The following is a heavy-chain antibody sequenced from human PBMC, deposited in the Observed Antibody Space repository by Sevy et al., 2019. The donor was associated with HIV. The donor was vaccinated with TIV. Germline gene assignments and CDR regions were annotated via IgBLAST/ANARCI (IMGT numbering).Heavy chain of an antibody. CDR2: LKNKARGGTL. V-gene: IGHV3-49*04. J-gene: IGHJ4*02. D-gene: IGHD1-1*01. CDR1: GFSFGDYA. CDR3: NPLKGTQTIFDH. Sequence: GGSLRLSCTASGFSFGDYAMNWVRQAPGKGLEWVAFLKNKARGGTLDHAASVKGRFTISRDDSKSIVYLQMNDLRTEDTRVYYCNPLKGTQTIFDHWGQGGLVTGSS.